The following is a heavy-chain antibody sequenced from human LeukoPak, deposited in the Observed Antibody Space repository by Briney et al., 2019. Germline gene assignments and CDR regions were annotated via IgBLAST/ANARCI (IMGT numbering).Heavy chain of an antibody. V-gene: IGHV4-30-4*08. CDR1: TGSISSGDYY. D-gene: IGHD2-21*02. J-gene: IGHJ4*02. CDR2: ISYTGTT. CDR3: ARLGTAPFDY. Sequence: PSQTLSLTCTVSTGSISSGDYYWSWIRQPPGKGLEWIGYISYTGTTYYNPSLKSRVTISEDTSKNLFSLKLNSVTAADTALYYCARLGTAPFDYGGQGTLVTVSS.